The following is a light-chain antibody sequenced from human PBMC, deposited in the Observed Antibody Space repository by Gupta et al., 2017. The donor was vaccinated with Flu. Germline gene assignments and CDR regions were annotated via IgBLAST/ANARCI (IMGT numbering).Light chain of an antibody. J-gene: IGKJ4*01. CDR3: RQYGSTPLT. CDR2: GAS. V-gene: IGKV3-20*01. CDR1: QSFSSSY. Sequence: IVLTQSPGTLSLSPGERATLSCRASQSFSSSYLAWYQQKPGQPPRLLIYGASSRATGIPDRFSGSGSGTDFTLTISSLEAEDVAVYYCRQYGSTPLTFGGGTKVEIK.